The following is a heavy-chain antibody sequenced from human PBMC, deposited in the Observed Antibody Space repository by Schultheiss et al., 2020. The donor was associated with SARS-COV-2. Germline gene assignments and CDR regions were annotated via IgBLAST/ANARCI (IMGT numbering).Heavy chain of an antibody. CDR1: GFTFSSYA. CDR2: VSYDGSHK. J-gene: IGHJ4*02. D-gene: IGHD2-8*01. CDR3: ARVNGGNQGDY. V-gene: IGHV3-30*07. Sequence: GESLKISCAASGFTFSSYAMHWVRQAPGKGLEWVAVVSYDGSHKFYADSVKGRFTISRDNAKNSLYLQMNSLRAEDTAVYYCARVNGGNQGDYWGQGTLVTVSS.